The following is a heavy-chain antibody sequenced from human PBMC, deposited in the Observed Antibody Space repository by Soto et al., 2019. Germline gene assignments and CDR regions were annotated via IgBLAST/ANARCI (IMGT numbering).Heavy chain of an antibody. J-gene: IGHJ4*02. D-gene: IGHD2-2*01. CDR3: ARHYCTSTRCFTHFDY. Sequence: QVQLQESGPGLVKPSETLSLTCTVSGGSISSYYWSWIRQPPGKGLEWIGHIYYSGSTNYNPSLNSRVTISVDTSKNQFSLKLSSVTAADTAVYYCARHYCTSTRCFTHFDYWGQGTLVTVPS. CDR1: GGSISSYY. V-gene: IGHV4-59*08. CDR2: IYYSGST.